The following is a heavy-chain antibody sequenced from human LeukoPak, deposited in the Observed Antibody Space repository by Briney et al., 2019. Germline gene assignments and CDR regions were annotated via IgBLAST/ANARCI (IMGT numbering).Heavy chain of an antibody. V-gene: IGHV3-30*03. D-gene: IGHD3-22*01. J-gene: IGHJ4*02. CDR1: GFTFSNYG. Sequence: GGSLRLSCAASGFTFSNYGMFWVRQAPGKGLEWVAGIAYDGSNKDYADSVKGRFSISRDNSKNTLYLQMNSLRAEDTAVYYCASVLNYYDSSGYFGFDYWGQGTLVTVSS. CDR2: IAYDGSNK. CDR3: ASVLNYYDSSGYFGFDY.